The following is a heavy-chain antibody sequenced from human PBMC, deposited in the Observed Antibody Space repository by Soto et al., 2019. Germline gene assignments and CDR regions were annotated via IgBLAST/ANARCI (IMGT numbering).Heavy chain of an antibody. D-gene: IGHD3-10*01. V-gene: IGHV4-34*01. Sequence: SDTLSLTCAVYGGSFSGYYWTWIRQPPGTGLEWIGEINHSGSTNYNPSLKSRVTISVDTSKNQFSLKLSSVTAADTAVYYCARVGGFGATTIDYWGRGTLVTVSS. CDR2: INHSGST. J-gene: IGHJ4*02. CDR1: GGSFSGYY. CDR3: ARVGGFGATTIDY.